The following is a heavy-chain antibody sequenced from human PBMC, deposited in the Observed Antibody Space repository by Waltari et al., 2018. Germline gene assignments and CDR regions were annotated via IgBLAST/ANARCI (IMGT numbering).Heavy chain of an antibody. Sequence: EVQLVQSGGGLVQPGGSLRLYCAASGFTFRDYWMTWVRQAPGKGLEWVANIKEDGSEKYYVDSVKGRFTISRDNAKNSLFLQMNSLRAEDTAVYYCTRDVGCSSSSCYSYYDYWGQGTLVTVSS. CDR3: TRDVGCSSSSCYSYYDY. V-gene: IGHV3-7*01. D-gene: IGHD2-2*01. CDR2: IKEDGSEK. J-gene: IGHJ4*02. CDR1: GFTFRDYW.